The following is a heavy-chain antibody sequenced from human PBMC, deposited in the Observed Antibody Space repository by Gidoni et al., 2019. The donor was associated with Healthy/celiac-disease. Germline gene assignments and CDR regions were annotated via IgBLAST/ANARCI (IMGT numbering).Heavy chain of an antibody. V-gene: IGHV3-33*01. CDR3: ARDRVEGSSSLLMYYYYYYMDV. Sequence: QVQLVESGGGVVQPGRSLRLSCAASGFTFSSYGMHWVRQAPGKGLEWVAVIWYDGSNKYYADSVKGRFTISRDNSKNTLYLQMNSLRAEDTAVYYCARDRVEGSSSLLMYYYYYYMDVWGKGTTVTVSS. CDR1: GFTFSSYG. CDR2: IWYDGSNK. D-gene: IGHD6-6*01. J-gene: IGHJ6*03.